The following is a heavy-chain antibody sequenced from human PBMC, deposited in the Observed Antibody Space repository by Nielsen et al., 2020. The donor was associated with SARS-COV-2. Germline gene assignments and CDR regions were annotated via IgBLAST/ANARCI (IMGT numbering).Heavy chain of an antibody. Sequence: SLKISCVDSGFTFDDYAMHWVRQAPGKGLEWVSGISWNSVSIDYADSVKGRFTISRDNAKSSLYLQMNSLRAEDTAFYYCAKVYGDYVGFFDVWGRGTLVTVSS. D-gene: IGHD4-17*01. V-gene: IGHV3-9*01. CDR3: AKVYGDYVGFFDV. CDR2: ISWNSVSI. J-gene: IGHJ2*01. CDR1: GFTFDDYA.